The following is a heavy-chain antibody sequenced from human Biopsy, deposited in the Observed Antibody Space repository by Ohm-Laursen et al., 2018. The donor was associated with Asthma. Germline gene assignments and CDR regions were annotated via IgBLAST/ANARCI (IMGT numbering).Heavy chain of an antibody. J-gene: IGHJ6*02. V-gene: IGHV3-30*03. D-gene: IGHD6-13*01. CDR1: GFTLSSYV. CDR2: ISFDPLNK. CDR3: ARVPVAAAGPYYYGMDV. Sequence: SLRLSCSASGFTLSSYVMHWVRQAPGKGLDWVALISFDPLNKQYADWVRGRFTVSRDSSKDTLYLQMNSLRADDTAVYYCARVPVAAAGPYYYGMDVWGQGTTVTVSS.